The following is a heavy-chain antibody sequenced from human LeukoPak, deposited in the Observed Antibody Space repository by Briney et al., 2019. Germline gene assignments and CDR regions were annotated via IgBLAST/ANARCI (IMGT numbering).Heavy chain of an antibody. Sequence: VASVKVSCKASGGTFSSYAISWVRQAPGQGLEWMGGVIPIFGTANYAQKFQGRVTITADESTSTAYMELSSLRSEDTAVYYCASPESPYCSSTSCPRRRYAFDIWGQGTMVTVSS. D-gene: IGHD2-2*01. CDR2: VIPIFGTA. V-gene: IGHV1-69*13. CDR1: GGTFSSYA. J-gene: IGHJ3*02. CDR3: ASPESPYCSSTSCPRRRYAFDI.